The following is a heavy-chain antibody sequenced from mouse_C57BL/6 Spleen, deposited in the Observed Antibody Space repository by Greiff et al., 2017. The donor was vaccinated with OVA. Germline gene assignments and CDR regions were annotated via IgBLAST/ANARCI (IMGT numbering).Heavy chain of an antibody. D-gene: IGHD2-1*01. CDR3: ARNGNYVFAY. CDR2: FSSGSSTI. V-gene: IGHV5-17*01. Sequence: EVMLVESGGGLVKPGGSLKLSCAASGFTFSAYGMHWVRQAPEKGLEWVAYFSSGSSTIYYADTVKGRFTISRDNAKNTLFLQMTSLRSEDTAMYDCARNGNYVFAYWGQGTLVTVSA. J-gene: IGHJ3*01. CDR1: GFTFSAYG.